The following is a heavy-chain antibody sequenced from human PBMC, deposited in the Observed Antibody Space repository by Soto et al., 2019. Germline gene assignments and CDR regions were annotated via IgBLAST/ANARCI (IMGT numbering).Heavy chain of an antibody. CDR1: GDSVSSNTAA. J-gene: IGHJ5*01. Sequence: SQTLSLTCVISGDSVSSNTAAWNWIRQSPSRGLEWLGRTYFRSRWYNDYAISVKSRITINPDTSKNQFSLLLNSVTPEDTAVYYCACFSFDHLVHWFYPSAQRTLVTVSS. V-gene: IGHV6-1*01. CDR3: ACFSFDHLVHWFYP. D-gene: IGHD3-9*01. CDR2: TYFRSRWYN.